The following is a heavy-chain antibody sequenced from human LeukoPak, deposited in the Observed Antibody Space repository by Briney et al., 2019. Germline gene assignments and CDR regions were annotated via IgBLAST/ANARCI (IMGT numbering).Heavy chain of an antibody. V-gene: IGHV4-4*07. CDR2: IYSSGST. CDR1: GGSISSYY. Sequence: KPSETLSLTCTVSGGSISSYYWSWIRQPAGKGLEWIGRIYSSGSTNYNPSLRSRVTMSVNTSKNQFSLNLTSATAADTAVYSCAREGGDPRWLDPWGQGTLVTVSS. CDR3: AREGGDPRWLDP. D-gene: IGHD6-25*01. J-gene: IGHJ5*02.